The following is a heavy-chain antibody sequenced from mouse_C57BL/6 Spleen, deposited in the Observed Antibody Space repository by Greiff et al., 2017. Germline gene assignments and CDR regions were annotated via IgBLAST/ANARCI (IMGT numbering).Heavy chain of an antibody. J-gene: IGHJ3*01. Sequence: QVQLQQPGAELVKPGASVKLSCKASGYTFTSYWMHWVKLRPGQGLEWIGMIHPNSGSTNYNEKFKSKATLTVDKSSSTAYMQLSSLTSEDSAVYYCAKTAQATPWFAYWGQGTLVTVSA. D-gene: IGHD3-2*02. CDR3: AKTAQATPWFAY. V-gene: IGHV1-64*01. CDR2: IHPNSGST. CDR1: GYTFTSYW.